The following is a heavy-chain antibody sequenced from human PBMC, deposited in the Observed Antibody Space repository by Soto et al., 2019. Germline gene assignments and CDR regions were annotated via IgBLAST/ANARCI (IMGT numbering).Heavy chain of an antibody. CDR3: ARQPYCSSTSCYPFSKWFDP. V-gene: IGHV4-39*01. Sequence: QLQLQESGPGLVKPSETLSLTCTVSGGSISSSSYYWGWIRQPPGKGLEWIGSIYYSGSTYYNPSLKSPFTISVDTSKNQFSLKLSSVTAADTAVYYCARQPYCSSTSCYPFSKWFDPWGQGTLGTVSS. D-gene: IGHD2-2*01. J-gene: IGHJ5*02. CDR2: IYYSGST. CDR1: GGSISSSSYY.